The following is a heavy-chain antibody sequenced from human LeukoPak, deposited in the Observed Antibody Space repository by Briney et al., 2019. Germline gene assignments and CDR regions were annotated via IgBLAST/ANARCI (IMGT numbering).Heavy chain of an antibody. V-gene: IGHV3-53*01. D-gene: IGHD1-1*01. CDR2: IYSGGST. Sequence: TGGSLRLSCAASGFTVSSKYMSWVRQAPGKGLEWVSVIYSGGSTYYADSVKGRFTISRDNSKNTLYLQMNSLRAEDTAVYYCARVRGAGTDAFGIWGQGTMVTVSS. CDR1: GFTVSSKY. J-gene: IGHJ3*02. CDR3: ARVRGAGTDAFGI.